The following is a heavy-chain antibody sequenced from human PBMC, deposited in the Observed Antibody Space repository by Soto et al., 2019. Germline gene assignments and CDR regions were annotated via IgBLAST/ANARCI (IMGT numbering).Heavy chain of an antibody. D-gene: IGHD1-7*01. V-gene: IGHV4-59*08. CDR3: ARPGTTVGYQDWYFDL. CDR1: GGSIHSYY. Sequence: QVQLQESGPGLVKPSETLSLTCSVSGGSIHSYYWSWIRQPPGKGLEWLCHIYYSGSTNYNPSLMSRITTSVDTSTTQFPLKLTSVTAADPAVYYCARPGTTVGYQDWYFDLWGRGTLVTVSS. J-gene: IGHJ2*01. CDR2: IYYSGST.